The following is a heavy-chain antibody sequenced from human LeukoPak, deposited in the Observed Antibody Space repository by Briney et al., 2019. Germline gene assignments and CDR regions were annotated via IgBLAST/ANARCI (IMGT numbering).Heavy chain of an antibody. Sequence: GESLQISCKGSGYSFTSYWIGWVRRMPGKGLEWMGIIYPGDSDTRYSPSFQGQVTISADKSISTSYLQWSSLKASDTAMYYCARHQGELFFAFDIWGQGTMVTVSS. V-gene: IGHV5-51*01. J-gene: IGHJ3*02. CDR2: IYPGDSDT. CDR3: ARHQGELFFAFDI. D-gene: IGHD3-16*01. CDR1: GYSFTSYW.